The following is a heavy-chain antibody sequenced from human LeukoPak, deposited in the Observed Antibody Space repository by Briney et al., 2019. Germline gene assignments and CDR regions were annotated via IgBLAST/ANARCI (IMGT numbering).Heavy chain of an antibody. J-gene: IGHJ4*02. CDR1: TGSISSYH. D-gene: IGHD3-10*01. CDR3: ARLRVSGSYLYYFDY. Sequence: PSETLSLTCTVSTGSISSYHWSWGRQPPGKGLEWIGYILTSGTTNYNPSLKSRLTISVDTSKNRFTLKLSSVTAADTAVYYCARLRVSGSYLYYFDYWGQGTLVTVSS. V-gene: IGHV4-4*09. CDR2: ILTSGTT.